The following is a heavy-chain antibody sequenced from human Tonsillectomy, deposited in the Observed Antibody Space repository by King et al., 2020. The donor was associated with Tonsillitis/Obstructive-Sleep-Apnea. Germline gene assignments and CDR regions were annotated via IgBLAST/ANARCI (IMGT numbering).Heavy chain of an antibody. D-gene: IGHD2-21*02. CDR3: ARWALLGGGGRRVTMNPR. Sequence: VQLQQWGAGLLKPSETLSLTCAVYGGSFSGYYWSWIRQPPGKGLEWIGEINHSGSTNYNPSLKSRVTISVDTSKNQFSLKLSSVTAADTAVYYCARWALLGGGGRRVTMNPRWGQGTLVTVSS. J-gene: IGHJ4*02. CDR1: GGSFSGYY. V-gene: IGHV4-34*01. CDR2: INHSGST.